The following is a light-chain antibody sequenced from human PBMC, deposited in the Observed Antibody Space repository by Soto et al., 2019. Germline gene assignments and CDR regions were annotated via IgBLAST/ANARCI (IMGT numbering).Light chain of an antibody. Sequence: DIQMTQSPPSLSASVGDRVTITCRASQNIIRYFNWYQHKPGRAPKLLISAAISLEGGVPSRFSGSGSGTDFTLTISSLQPEDCATYYCLQTYSTPLTFGGGTKVEIK. CDR2: AAI. V-gene: IGKV1-39*01. CDR1: QNIIRY. CDR3: LQTYSTPLT. J-gene: IGKJ4*01.